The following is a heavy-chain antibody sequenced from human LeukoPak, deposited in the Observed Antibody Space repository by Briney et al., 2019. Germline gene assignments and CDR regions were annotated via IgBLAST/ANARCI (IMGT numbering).Heavy chain of an antibody. CDR3: ARLEDIVVVSAANFDY. D-gene: IGHD2-2*01. CDR2: IDPSDSYT. V-gene: IGHV5-10-1*01. J-gene: IGHJ4*02. Sequence: GESLKISYKGSGYSFTSYWISWVRQMPGKGLEWMGRIDPSDSYTNYSPSFQGHVTISADKSISTAYLQWSSLKASDTAMYYCARLEDIVVVSAANFDYWGQGTLVTVSS. CDR1: GYSFTSYW.